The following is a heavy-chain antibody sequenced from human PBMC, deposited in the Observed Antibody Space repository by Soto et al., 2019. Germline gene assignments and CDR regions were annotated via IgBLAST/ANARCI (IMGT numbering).Heavy chain of an antibody. V-gene: IGHV4-30-2*01. CDR2: INHLETT. Sequence: SETLSLTCTVSGASVTFGGYSWSWIRQTPGKGLEWIGYINHLETTFYNPSFESRLTLSIDRAKNQFSLKLHSMSAADRAVYFCARGGGSDSFDYWGQGILVTVSS. D-gene: IGHD1-26*01. CDR3: ARGGGSDSFDY. CDR1: GASVTFGGYS. J-gene: IGHJ4*02.